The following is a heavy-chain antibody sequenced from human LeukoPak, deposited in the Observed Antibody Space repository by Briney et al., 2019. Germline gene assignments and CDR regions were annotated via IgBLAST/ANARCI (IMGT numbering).Heavy chain of an antibody. CDR3: AKDSISYCSSTSCYP. CDR2: ISGSGGST. Sequence: GGSLRLSCAASGFTVSVNYMSWVRQAPGKGLEWVSAISGSGGSTYYADSVKGRFTISRDNSKNTLYLQMNSLRAEDTAVYYCAKDSISYCSSTSCYPWGQGTLVTVSS. D-gene: IGHD2-2*01. CDR1: GFTVSVNY. V-gene: IGHV3-23*01. J-gene: IGHJ5*02.